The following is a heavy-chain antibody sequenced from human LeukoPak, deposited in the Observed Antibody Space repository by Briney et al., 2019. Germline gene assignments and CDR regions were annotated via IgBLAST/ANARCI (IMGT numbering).Heavy chain of an antibody. CDR3: ARAPPGHNWFDP. V-gene: IGHV1-2*06. CDR2: INPNSGGT. CDR1: GYTFTGYY. Sequence: ASVKVSCKASGYTFTGYYMHWVRQAPGQGLEWMGRINPNSGGTNYAQKFQGRVTMTRDTSISTAYMELSRLRSDDTAVYYCARAPPGHNWFDPWGQGTLVTVSS. J-gene: IGHJ5*02.